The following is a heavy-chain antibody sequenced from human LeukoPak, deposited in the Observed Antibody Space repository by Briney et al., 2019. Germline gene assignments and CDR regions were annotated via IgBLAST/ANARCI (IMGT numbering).Heavy chain of an antibody. CDR1: GGSFSGYY. J-gene: IGHJ4*02. V-gene: IGHV4-34*01. D-gene: IGHD6-19*01. CDR2: INHSGST. Sequence: SETLSFTCAVYGGSFSGYYWSWIRQPPGKGLEWIGEINHSGSTNYNPSLKSRVTISVDTSKNQFSLKLSSVTAADTAVYYCARRSSSGWYQNFDYWGQGTLVTVSS. CDR3: ARRSSSGWYQNFDY.